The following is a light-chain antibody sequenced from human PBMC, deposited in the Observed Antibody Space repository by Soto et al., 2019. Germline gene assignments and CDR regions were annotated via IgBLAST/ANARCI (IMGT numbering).Light chain of an antibody. J-gene: IGKJ5*01. CDR2: DAS. CDR1: QSVSSL. Sequence: IVLTQSPATLSLWPGETAILSCRASQSVSSLLSWYQQQPGPAPRLLIYDASSRAPGVPARFRGSGSGTDFTLTISSLEPEDFALYYCQQRSSWLTFGQGTRLEIE. V-gene: IGKV3-11*01. CDR3: QQRSSWLT.